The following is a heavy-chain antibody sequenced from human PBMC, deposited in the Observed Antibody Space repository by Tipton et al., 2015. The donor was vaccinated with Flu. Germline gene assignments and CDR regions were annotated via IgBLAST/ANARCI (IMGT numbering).Heavy chain of an antibody. CDR1: GTSISSAAYY. V-gene: IGHV4-61*02. CDR3: ARGPTVVTPVYAFDI. D-gene: IGHD4-23*01. J-gene: IGHJ3*02. Sequence: TLSLTCTVSGTSISSAAYYWSWIRQPAGKGLEWIGRIYTSGSTNYNPSLKSRVSISLDTSKKQFSLKLTSVTAADAAVYYCARGPTVVTPVYAFDIWGQGTMFTVSS. CDR2: IYTSGST.